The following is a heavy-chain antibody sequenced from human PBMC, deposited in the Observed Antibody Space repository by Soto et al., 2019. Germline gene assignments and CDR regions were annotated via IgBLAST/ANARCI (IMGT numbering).Heavy chain of an antibody. D-gene: IGHD1-26*01. Sequence: PGGSLTLSCAASGFTFSSYAMHWVRQAPGKGLEWVAVISYDGSNKYYADSVKGRFTISRDNSKNTLYLQMNSLRAEDTAVYYCARPSGSYIYYFDYWGQGTLVTVSS. V-gene: IGHV3-30-3*01. CDR1: GFTFSSYA. CDR2: ISYDGSNK. CDR3: ARPSGSYIYYFDY. J-gene: IGHJ4*02.